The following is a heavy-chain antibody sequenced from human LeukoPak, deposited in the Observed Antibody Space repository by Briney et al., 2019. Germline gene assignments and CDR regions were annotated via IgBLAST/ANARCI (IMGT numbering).Heavy chain of an antibody. D-gene: IGHD2-2*01. CDR3: ARGPSSQFRTDY. CDR1: GYTFSSFT. Sequence: TGGSLRLSCAASGYTFSSFTLSWVRQAPGKGLEWVSVISASGGSAYYVDSVKGRFTISRDNAKNSLYLQMNGLRAEDTAVYYCARGPSSQFRTDYWGQGTLVTVSS. V-gene: IGHV3-23*01. J-gene: IGHJ4*02. CDR2: ISASGGSA.